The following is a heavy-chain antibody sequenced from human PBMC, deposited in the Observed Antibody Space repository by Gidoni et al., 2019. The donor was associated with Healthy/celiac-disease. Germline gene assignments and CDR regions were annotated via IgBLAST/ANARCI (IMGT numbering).Heavy chain of an antibody. CDR3: AKDGDSSGYLYYFDY. Sequence: EVQLVESGGGLVQPGRSLRLSCAASGFTFDDYAMHWVRQAPGKGLEWVSGISWNSGSIGYADSVKGRFTISRDNAKNSLYLQMNSLRAEDTALYYCAKDGDSSGYLYYFDYWGQGTLVTVSS. V-gene: IGHV3-9*01. J-gene: IGHJ4*02. D-gene: IGHD3-22*01. CDR2: ISWNSGSI. CDR1: GFTFDDYA.